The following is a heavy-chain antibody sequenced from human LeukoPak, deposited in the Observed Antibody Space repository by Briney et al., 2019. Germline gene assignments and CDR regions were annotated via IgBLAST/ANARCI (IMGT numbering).Heavy chain of an antibody. J-gene: IGHJ3*02. Sequence: SETLSLTCTVSGGSLSNYFWSWIRQPPVKGLEWIAYVHNSDSPNYNPSLRSRVTISLDTSKIQFSLEMSSVTAADTAVYYCARDRRRDLLHAFDIWSQGTMVTVSS. CDR2: VHNSDSP. CDR3: ARDRRRDLLHAFDI. CDR1: GGSLSNYF. V-gene: IGHV4-59*01. D-gene: IGHD3-10*01.